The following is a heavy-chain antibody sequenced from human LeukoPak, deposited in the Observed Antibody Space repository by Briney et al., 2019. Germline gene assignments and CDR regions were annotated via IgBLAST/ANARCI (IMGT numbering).Heavy chain of an antibody. CDR2: ISWNSGSI. CDR1: GFTFDDYA. V-gene: IGHV3-9*01. CDR3: AKAVVVTSQFDY. D-gene: IGHD3-22*01. J-gene: IGHJ4*02. Sequence: GRSLRLSCAASGFTFDDYAMHWVRHAPGKGLEWVSGISWNSGSIGYADSVKGRLTISRDNAKNSLYLQMNSLRAEDTALYYCAKAVVVTSQFDYWGQGTLVTVSS.